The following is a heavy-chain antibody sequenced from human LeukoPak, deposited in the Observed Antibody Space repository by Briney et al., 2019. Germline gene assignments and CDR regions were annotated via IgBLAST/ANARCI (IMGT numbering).Heavy chain of an antibody. V-gene: IGHV3-33*05. Sequence: GRSLRLSCAASGFTLSCCGMHWVRQAPGKGLEWVAYTSYDGSNENYIESVKSRFIISRDNSRNTLHLQMNSLRAEDTALYYCARWDGGDEGRLRYWDQGTLVTVSS. D-gene: IGHD2-21*02. CDR3: ARWDGGDEGRLRY. J-gene: IGHJ4*02. CDR1: GFTLSCCG. CDR2: TSYDGSNE.